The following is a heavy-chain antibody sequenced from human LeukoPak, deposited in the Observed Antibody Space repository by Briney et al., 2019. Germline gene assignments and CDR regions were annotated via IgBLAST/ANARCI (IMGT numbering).Heavy chain of an antibody. CDR3: ARVGYYYDSSGYYLDAFDI. CDR1: GCSISSYY. D-gene: IGHD3-22*01. CDR2: FYYGGST. V-gene: IGHV4-59*01. Sequence: SETLSLTCTVSGCSISSYYWSWIRQPPGKGLEWIGYFYYGGSTNYNPSLKSRVTISVDTSKTQSSLKLRSVTPADTAVYYCARVGYYYDSSGYYLDAFDIWGQGTMVTVSS. J-gene: IGHJ3*02.